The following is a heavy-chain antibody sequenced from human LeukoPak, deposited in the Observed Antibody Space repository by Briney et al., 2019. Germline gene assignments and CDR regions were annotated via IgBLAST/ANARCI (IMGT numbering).Heavy chain of an antibody. D-gene: IGHD6-19*01. CDR1: GFTFSSYA. Sequence: SGGSLRLSCAASGFTFSSYAMHWVRQAPGKGLEWVAVISYDGSNKYYADSVKGRFTISRDNSKNTLYLQMNSLRAEDTAVYYCARGSSGRPHSHIDYWGQGTLVTVSS. J-gene: IGHJ4*02. V-gene: IGHV3-30-3*01. CDR2: ISYDGSNK. CDR3: ARGSSGRPHSHIDY.